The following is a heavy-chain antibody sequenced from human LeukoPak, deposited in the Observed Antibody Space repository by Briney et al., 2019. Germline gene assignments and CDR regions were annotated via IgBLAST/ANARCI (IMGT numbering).Heavy chain of an antibody. CDR1: GFTFSNAW. CDR3: GGFGD. CDR2: IKSNPDGGTT. Sequence: PGGSLRLSCAASGFTFSNAWMTWVRRAPGKGLDWVGRIKSNPDGGTTEYAAPVKGRFTISRDDSKNMVFLQMKSLKTEDTALYYCGGFGDWGQGTLVTVSS. J-gene: IGHJ4*02. V-gene: IGHV3-15*01.